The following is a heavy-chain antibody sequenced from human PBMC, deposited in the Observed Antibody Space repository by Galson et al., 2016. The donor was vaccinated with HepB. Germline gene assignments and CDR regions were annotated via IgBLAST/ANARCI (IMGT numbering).Heavy chain of an antibody. CDR2: ISGNGGSA. CDR3: VKGGGYSSGWYKGAFDY. J-gene: IGHJ4*02. V-gene: IGHV3-64D*06. CDR1: GFTFSFYA. Sequence: SLRLSCAASGFTFSFYAMHWVRQAPGKGLEYVSAISGNGGSAYYADSVKGRFTISRDNSKNTLYLQMSSLRTEDTAVYYCVKGGGYSSGWYKGAFDYWAREPWSPSPQ. D-gene: IGHD6-19*01.